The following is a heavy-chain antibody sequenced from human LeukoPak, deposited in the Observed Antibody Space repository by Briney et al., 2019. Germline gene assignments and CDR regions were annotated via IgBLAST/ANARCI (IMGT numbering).Heavy chain of an antibody. J-gene: IGHJ4*02. CDR2: IYTSGST. CDR3: ARGYYVWGSYRYTPFDY. D-gene: IGHD3-16*02. CDR1: GGSTSSYY. V-gene: IGHV4-4*07. Sequence: SETLSLTCTVSGGSTSSYYWSWIRQPPGKGLEWIGRIYTSGSTNYNPSLKSRVTISVDTSKNQFSLKLSSVTAADTAVYYCARGYYVWGSYRYTPFDYWGQGTLVTVSS.